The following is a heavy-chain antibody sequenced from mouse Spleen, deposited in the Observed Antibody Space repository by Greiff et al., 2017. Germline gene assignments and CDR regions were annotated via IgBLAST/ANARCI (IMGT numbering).Heavy chain of an antibody. D-gene: IGHD1-1*01. CDR1: GYTFTDYN. CDR2: INPNNGGT. J-gene: IGHJ4*01. CDR3: ARNYGSSTGYAMDY. V-gene: IGHV1-22*01. Sequence: VQLQQSGPELVKPGASVKMSCKASGYTFTDYNMHWVKQSHGKSLEWIGYINPNNGGTSYNQKFKGKATLTVNKSSSTAYMELRSLTSEDSAVYYCARNYGSSTGYAMDYWGQGTSVTVSS.